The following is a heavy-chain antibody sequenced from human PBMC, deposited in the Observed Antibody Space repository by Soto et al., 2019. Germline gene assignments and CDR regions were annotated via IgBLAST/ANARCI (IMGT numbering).Heavy chain of an antibody. V-gene: IGHV4-59*08. J-gene: IGHJ4*02. Sequence: SETLSLTWTVSGGSIIDLCWSWIRQPPGKGLEWIAYIFDSGNANYNPSLKSRVTISVDTSKNQFSLKLTSVTAADTAVYYCARHRRTTVAKFYFDNWGQGALVTASS. CDR1: GGSIIDLC. D-gene: IGHD4-4*01. CDR3: ARHRRTTVAKFYFDN. CDR2: IFDSGNA.